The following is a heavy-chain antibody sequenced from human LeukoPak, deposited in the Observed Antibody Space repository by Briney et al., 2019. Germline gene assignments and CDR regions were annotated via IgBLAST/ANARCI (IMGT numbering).Heavy chain of an antibody. V-gene: IGHV1-18*01. D-gene: IGHD5-12*01. CDR3: ARDKENSGYDQFDY. J-gene: IGHJ4*02. CDR2: ISAYNGNT. CDR1: GYTLTSYG. Sequence: GASVKVSCKASGYTLTSYGISWVRQAPGQGLEWMGWISAYNGNTNYAQKLQGRVTMTTDTSTSTAYMELRSLRSDDTAVYYCARDKENSGYDQFDYWGQGTLVTVSS.